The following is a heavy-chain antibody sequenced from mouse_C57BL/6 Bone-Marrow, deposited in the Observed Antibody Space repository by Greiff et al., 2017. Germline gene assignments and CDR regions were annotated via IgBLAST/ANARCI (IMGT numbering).Heavy chain of an antibody. CDR2: ISDGGSYT. CDR3: ARDGVVHWYFDV. D-gene: IGHD1-1*01. V-gene: IGHV5-4*01. CDR1: GFTFSSYA. Sequence: EVQRVESGGGLVKPGGSLKLSCAASGFTFSSYAMSWVRQTPEKRLEWVATISDGGSYTYYPDNVKGRFTISRDNAKNNLYLQMSHLKSEDTAMYYCARDGVVHWYFDVWGTGTTVAVSS. J-gene: IGHJ1*03.